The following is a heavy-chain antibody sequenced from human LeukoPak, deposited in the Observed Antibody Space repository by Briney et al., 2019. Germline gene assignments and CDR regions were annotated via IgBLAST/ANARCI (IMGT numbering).Heavy chain of an antibody. CDR2: IWYDGSNK. D-gene: IGHD6-19*01. V-gene: IGHV3-33*01. Sequence: PGGSLRLSCAASGFTFSSYGMHWVRQAPGKGLEWVAVIWYDGSNKYYADSVKGRFTISRDNSKNTLYLQMNSLRAEDTTVYYCARASRNSGSAAFDYWGQGTLVTVSS. CDR1: GFTFSSYG. CDR3: ARASRNSGSAAFDY. J-gene: IGHJ4*02.